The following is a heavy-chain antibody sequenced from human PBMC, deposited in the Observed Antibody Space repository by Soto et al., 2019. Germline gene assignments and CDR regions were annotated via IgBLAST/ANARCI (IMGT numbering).Heavy chain of an antibody. J-gene: IGHJ6*02. Sequence: QVQLVESGGGVVQPGRSLRLSCAASGFTFSNNAMDWVRQAPGKGLEWVAVISYDGSNKYIAESVQGRFTTSRDNSKNTLFLQMNSLRAEATAVYYCARGTTTSAFSAMDVWGQGTTVTVSS. CDR2: ISYDGSNK. V-gene: IGHV3-30-3*01. CDR3: ARGTTTSAFSAMDV. D-gene: IGHD1-1*01. CDR1: GFTFSNNA.